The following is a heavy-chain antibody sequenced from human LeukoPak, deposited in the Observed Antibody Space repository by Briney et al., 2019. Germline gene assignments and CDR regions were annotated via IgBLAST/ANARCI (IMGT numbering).Heavy chain of an antibody. V-gene: IGHV3-23*01. CDR3: AKVAEMDTILGKFDN. D-gene: IGHD5-24*01. CDR2: ISGNGGRT. Sequence: GGSLRLSCAASGFTFSSYAMSWVRQAPGKGLEWVSAISGNGGRTYYADSVKGRFTISRDNSKNTLYLQMNSLRAEDTAVYYCAKVAEMDTILGKFDNWGQGTLATVSS. J-gene: IGHJ5*02. CDR1: GFTFSSYA.